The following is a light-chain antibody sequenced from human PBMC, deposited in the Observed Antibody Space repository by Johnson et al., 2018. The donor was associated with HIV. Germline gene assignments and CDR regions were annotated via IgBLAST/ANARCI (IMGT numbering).Light chain of an antibody. V-gene: IGLV1-51*01. Sequence: QSVLTQPPSVSAAPGQKVTISCSGSSSNIGNNYVSWYQQLPGTAPKLLIYDNNKRPSGIPDRFSGSKSGTSATLGITGLPTGDEADYYCGTWDSSLSVNVFGPGTKVTVL. CDR2: DNN. CDR3: GTWDSSLSVNV. CDR1: SSNIGNNY. J-gene: IGLJ1*01.